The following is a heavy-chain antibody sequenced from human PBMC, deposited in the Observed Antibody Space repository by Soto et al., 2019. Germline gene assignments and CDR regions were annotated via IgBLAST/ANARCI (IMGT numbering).Heavy chain of an antibody. CDR1: GYTFTGYY. Sequence: QVQLVQSGAEVKKPGASVRVSCKASGYTFTGYYMHWVRQAPGQGLEWMGWINPNSGGTNYAQKFQGRVTMTRDTSISTAYMELSRLRSDDTAVYYCAKDPNVVVVPAATGGMDVWGQGTTVTVSS. J-gene: IGHJ6*02. CDR2: INPNSGGT. CDR3: AKDPNVVVVPAATGGMDV. V-gene: IGHV1-2*02. D-gene: IGHD2-2*01.